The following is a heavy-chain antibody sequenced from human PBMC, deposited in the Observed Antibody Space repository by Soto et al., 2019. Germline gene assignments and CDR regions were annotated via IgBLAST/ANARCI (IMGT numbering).Heavy chain of an antibody. CDR3: ARVSPSYSTGWYYFDY. CDR1: GDSVNSGTYY. CDR2: IYNSGST. J-gene: IGHJ4*02. Sequence: SETLSLTCTVSGDSVNSGTYYWSWIRQPPGKGLEWIGYIYNSGSTSYNPSLKSRVTISVDTSKNQFSLKLNSVTAADTAVYYCARVSPSYSTGWYYFDYWGQGTLVTVSS. D-gene: IGHD6-19*01. V-gene: IGHV4-61*01.